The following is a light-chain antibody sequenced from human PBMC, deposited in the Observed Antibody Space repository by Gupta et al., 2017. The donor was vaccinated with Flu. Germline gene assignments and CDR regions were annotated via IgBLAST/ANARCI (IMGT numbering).Light chain of an antibody. V-gene: IGLV7-46*01. Sequence: AVVPPEPSLTVSPGGTVSLTCGSSTGAVTTPHYPFWFHQKPGQVPRTLIYDNRNTAASTPARFSGSRCGGKASLTLAGAQAEDEAYYYCWLDYGGVRVFGGGTKLTVL. CDR2: DNR. CDR1: TGAVTTPHY. CDR3: WLDYGGVRV. J-gene: IGLJ3*02.